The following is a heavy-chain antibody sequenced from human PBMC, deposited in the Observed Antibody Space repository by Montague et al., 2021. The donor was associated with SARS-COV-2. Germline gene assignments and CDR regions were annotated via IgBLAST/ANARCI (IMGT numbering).Heavy chain of an antibody. D-gene: IGHD2-2*01. CDR1: GGSISSGIYY. Sequence: SETLSLTCTVSGGSISSGIYYWTWIRQPTGKGLEWIGCVYYSGTANHNPSLKSRLTITVDTSKNQFSLKLSSVTAADTAIYYCARERLDCSTTSCYYNGLDVWGQGTTVTVSS. V-gene: IGHV4-61*10. J-gene: IGHJ6*02. CDR2: VYYSGTA. CDR3: ARERLDCSTTSCYYNGLDV.